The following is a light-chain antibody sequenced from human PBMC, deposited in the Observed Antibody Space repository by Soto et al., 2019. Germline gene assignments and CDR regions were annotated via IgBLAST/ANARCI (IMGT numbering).Light chain of an antibody. CDR3: QQYGSSPLT. CDR2: GAS. J-gene: IGKJ4*01. CDR1: QSVSSSY. Sequence: ENVFTQAPGPLSLSPGARATLSYTASQSVSSSYLAWYQQKPGQAPRLLIYGASSRATGIPDRFSGSGSGTDFTLTISRLEPEEFAVYYCQQYGSSPLTVGGGTKVDIK. V-gene: IGKV3-20*01.